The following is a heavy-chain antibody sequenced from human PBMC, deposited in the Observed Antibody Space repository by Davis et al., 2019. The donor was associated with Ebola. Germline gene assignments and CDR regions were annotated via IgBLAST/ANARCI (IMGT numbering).Heavy chain of an antibody. CDR3: ARDRVVYATNYYYYGMDV. D-gene: IGHD2-8*02. Sequence: GGSLRLSCAASGFTVSSNYMSWVRQAPGKGLEWVSVIYSGGSTYYADSVKGRFTISRDNSKNTLYLQMNSLRAEDTAVYYCARDRVVYATNYYYYGMDVWGQGTTVTVSS. J-gene: IGHJ6*02. CDR1: GFTVSSNY. V-gene: IGHV3-66*01. CDR2: IYSGGST.